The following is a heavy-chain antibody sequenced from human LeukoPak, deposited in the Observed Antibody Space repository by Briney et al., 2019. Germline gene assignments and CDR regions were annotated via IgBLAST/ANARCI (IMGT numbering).Heavy chain of an antibody. J-gene: IGHJ5*02. V-gene: IGHV3-21*01. CDR2: ISSSSSYI. CDR3: SYDFWSGYYHNWFDP. D-gene: IGHD3-3*01. Sequence: GGSLRLSCAASGFTFSSYSMNWVRQAPGKGLEWVSSISSSSSYIYYADSVKGRFTISRDNAKNSLYLQMNSLRAEDTAVYYCSYDFWSGYYHNWFDPWGQGTLVTVSS. CDR1: GFTFSSYS.